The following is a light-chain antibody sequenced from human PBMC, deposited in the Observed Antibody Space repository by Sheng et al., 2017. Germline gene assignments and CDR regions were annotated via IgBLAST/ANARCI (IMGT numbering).Light chain of an antibody. V-gene: IGKV3-15*01. CDR2: GAS. CDR1: QSVSSN. CDR3: KQYNNWQGT. J-gene: IGKJ4*01. Sequence: EIVMTQSPATLSVSPGERATLSCRASQSVSSNLAWYQQKPGQAPRLLIYGASTRATGIPARFSGSGSGTEFTLTISSLQSEDFAVYYCKQYNNWQGTFGGGTKVEIK.